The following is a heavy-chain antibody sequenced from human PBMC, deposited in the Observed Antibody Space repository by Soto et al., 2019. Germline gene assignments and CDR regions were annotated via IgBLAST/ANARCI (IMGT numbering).Heavy chain of an antibody. V-gene: IGHV4-59*08. CDR1: GGSISSYY. J-gene: IGHJ4*02. D-gene: IGHD2-2*01. CDR3: ARLGRLYQFDY. Sequence: SETLSLTCTVSGGSISSYYWSWIRQPPGKGLEWIGYIYYSGSTNYNPSLKSRVTISVDTSKNQFSLKLSSVTAADTAVYYCARLGRLYQFDYWVQGTLVTVSS. CDR2: IYYSGST.